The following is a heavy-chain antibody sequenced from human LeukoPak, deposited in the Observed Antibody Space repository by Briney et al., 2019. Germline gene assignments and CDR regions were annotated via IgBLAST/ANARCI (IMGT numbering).Heavy chain of an antibody. V-gene: IGHV4-59*01. J-gene: IGHJ3*02. CDR1: GGSISSYC. Sequence: SETLSLTCTVSGGSISSYCWSWIRQPPGKGLEWIGDIYYSGSTNYNPSLKSRVTISVDTSKNQFSLKLSSVTAADTAVYYSAIVDCGGNEDDAFDIWGQGTMVTVSA. CDR2: IYYSGST. D-gene: IGHD4-23*01. CDR3: AIVDCGGNEDDAFDI.